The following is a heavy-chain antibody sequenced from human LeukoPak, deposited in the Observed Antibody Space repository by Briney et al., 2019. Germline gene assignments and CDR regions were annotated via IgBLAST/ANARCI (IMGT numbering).Heavy chain of an antibody. CDR3: AKGGGDYYYYYYMDV. D-gene: IGHD2-21*02. V-gene: IGHV3-48*03. Sequence: GGSLRLSCAASGFTFSSYEMNWVRRAPGKGLEWVSYISSSGSTIYYADSVKGRFTISRDNAKNSLYLQMNSLRAEDTAVYYCAKGGGDYYYYYYMDVWGKGTTVTVSS. CDR1: GFTFSSYE. CDR2: ISSSGSTI. J-gene: IGHJ6*03.